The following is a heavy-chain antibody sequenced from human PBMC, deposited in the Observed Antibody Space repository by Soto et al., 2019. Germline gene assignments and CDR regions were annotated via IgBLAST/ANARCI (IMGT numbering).Heavy chain of an antibody. Sequence: GWSLRLSCAASGFTFSSYGMHWVRQAPGKGLEWVAVISYDGSNKYYADSVKGPFTISRDNSKNTLYLQMNSLRAEDTAVYYCAKVGEDGDYDILTGYYNGAFDIWGQGTMVTVSS. V-gene: IGHV3-30*18. CDR3: AKVGEDGDYDILTGYYNGAFDI. D-gene: IGHD3-9*01. CDR1: GFTFSSYG. J-gene: IGHJ3*02. CDR2: ISYDGSNK.